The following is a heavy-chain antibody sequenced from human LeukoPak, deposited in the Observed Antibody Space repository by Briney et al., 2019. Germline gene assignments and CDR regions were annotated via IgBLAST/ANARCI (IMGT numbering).Heavy chain of an antibody. Sequence: GGSLRLSCAASGFTFSIYAMSWVRQAPGKGLEWVSSISGSGGSTYYADSVRGRFTISRDNSKNTLYLQMNSLRAEDTAVYYRAREYSGYEASDYWGQGTLVTVSS. D-gene: IGHD5-12*01. CDR3: AREYSGYEASDY. CDR2: ISGSGGST. CDR1: GFTFSIYA. J-gene: IGHJ4*02. V-gene: IGHV3-23*01.